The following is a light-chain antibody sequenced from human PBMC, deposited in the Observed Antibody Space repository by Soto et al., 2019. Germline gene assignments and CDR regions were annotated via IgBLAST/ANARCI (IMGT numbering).Light chain of an antibody. CDR2: GVS. J-gene: IGKJ5*01. CDR1: QTVNANF. Sequence: EIVLTQSPGTLSLSPGERATLYCRSSQTVNANFLAWYQQKPGQAPRLLIYGVSNRATGIPDRFSGSGSGTDFTLTISSLQPEDFATYYCQQSYSTPSITFGQGTRLEIK. V-gene: IGKV3-20*01. CDR3: QQSYSTPSIT.